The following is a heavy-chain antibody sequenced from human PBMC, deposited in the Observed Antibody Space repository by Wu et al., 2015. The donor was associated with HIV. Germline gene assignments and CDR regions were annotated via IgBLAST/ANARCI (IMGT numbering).Heavy chain of an antibody. CDR3: AKDGEYCSSTTCYIDY. CDR2: ISISGSTV. J-gene: IGHJ4*02. D-gene: IGHD2-2*01. Sequence: QVQLAESGGGLVKPGGSLRLSCAASGFTFSAYYMSWIRQAPGKGLEWVSYISISGSTVYCADSVKGRFTISRDNAKNSLYLQMNSLRAEDTAVYYCAKDGEYCSSTTCYIDYWGQGTLVTVSS. CDR1: GFTFSAYY. V-gene: IGHV3-11*01.